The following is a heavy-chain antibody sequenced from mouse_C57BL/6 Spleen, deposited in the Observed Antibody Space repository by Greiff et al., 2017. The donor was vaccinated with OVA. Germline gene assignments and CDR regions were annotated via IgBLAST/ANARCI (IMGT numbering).Heavy chain of an antibody. V-gene: IGHV5-6*02. D-gene: IGHD2-1*01. J-gene: IGHJ3*01. Sequence: EVKMVESGGDLVKPGGSLKLSCAASGFTFSSYGMSWVRQTPDKRLEWVATISSGGSYTYYPDSVKGRFTISIDNAKNTLYLQMSSLKYEDTAMYYCARHYYGNASWFAYWGQGTLVTVSA. CDR3: ARHYYGNASWFAY. CDR2: ISSGGSYT. CDR1: GFTFSSYG.